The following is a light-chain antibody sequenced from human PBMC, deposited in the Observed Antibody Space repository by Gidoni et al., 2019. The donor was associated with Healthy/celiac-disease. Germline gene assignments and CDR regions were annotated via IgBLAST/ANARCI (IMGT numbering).Light chain of an antibody. J-gene: IGKJ2*01. Sequence: LPVTPGEPASISCRSSQSLLHSNGYNYLDWYLQKPGQSPQLLIYLGSNRASGVPDRFSGSGSGTDFTLKISRVEAEDVGVYYCMQALQTPRTFGQGTKLEIK. CDR3: MQALQTPRT. CDR1: QSLLHSNGYNY. V-gene: IGKV2-28*01. CDR2: LGS.